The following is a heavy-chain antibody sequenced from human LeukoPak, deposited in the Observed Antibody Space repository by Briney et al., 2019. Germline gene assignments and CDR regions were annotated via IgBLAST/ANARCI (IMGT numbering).Heavy chain of an antibody. CDR3: SKNTTGGYSDS. CDR2: IYTHNGYS. J-gene: IGHJ4*02. CDR1: GYTFTSSV. V-gene: IGHV1-18*01. Sequence: WASVKVSCKTSGYTFTSSVITWVRQAPGQGLEWMGWIYTHNGYSKYAQRLQGRVTMTADTSTSTAYMELSSLTSDDTAVYFCSKNTTGGYSDSWGQGTLVTVSS. D-gene: IGHD2-15*01.